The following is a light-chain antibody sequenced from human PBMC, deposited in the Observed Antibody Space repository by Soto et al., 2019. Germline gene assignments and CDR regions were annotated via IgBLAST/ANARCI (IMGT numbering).Light chain of an antibody. Sequence: DFVMTQSPDSLAVSLGERATINCKASQSVLSSSNNKKYLASYQQKPGQHPKLLIYWASTRESVVPDRFSCSGSGTDFTLTISILQAEDVAVYYCQQYYGTPHTFGQGTKVEIK. V-gene: IGKV4-1*01. CDR2: WAS. J-gene: IGKJ1*01. CDR1: QSVLSSSNNKKY. CDR3: QQYYGTPHT.